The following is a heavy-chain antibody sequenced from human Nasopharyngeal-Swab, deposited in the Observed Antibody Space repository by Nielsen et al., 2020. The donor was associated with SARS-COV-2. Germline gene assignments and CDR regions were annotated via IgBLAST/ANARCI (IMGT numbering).Heavy chain of an antibody. V-gene: IGHV4-34*01. D-gene: IGHD5-12*01. J-gene: IGHJ4*02. CDR1: CGSFNEYY. CDR2: INHSGRT. Sequence: SQTLSLTCGVSCGSFNEYYWSWIRQSPDKGLEWRGEINHSGRTIYNPSLKSRLTISVDTSKSQFSLELRSVTATDTAVYYCARSTWIPLDSWGPGTLVTVSS. CDR3: ARSTWIPLDS.